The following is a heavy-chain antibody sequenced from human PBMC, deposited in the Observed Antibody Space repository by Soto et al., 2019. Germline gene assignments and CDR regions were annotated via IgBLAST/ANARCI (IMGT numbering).Heavy chain of an antibody. D-gene: IGHD1-7*01. CDR1: GGSFSGYY. CDR2: INHSGST. CDR3: ARGELELRVWTY. V-gene: IGHV4-34*01. Sequence: QVQLQQWGAGLLKPSETLSLTCAVYGGSFSGYYWSWIRQPPGKGLEWIGEINHSGSTNYNPSLNSRVTISVDMSNNQFSLKLSSVTAADTAVYYCARGELELRVWTYWGQGTLVTVSS. J-gene: IGHJ4*02.